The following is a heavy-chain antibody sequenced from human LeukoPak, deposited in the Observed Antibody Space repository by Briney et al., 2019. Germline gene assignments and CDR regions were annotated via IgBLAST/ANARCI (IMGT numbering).Heavy chain of an antibody. CDR2: IYHSGST. Sequence: SETLSLTCAVSGGSISSGGYPWSWIRQPPGTGLEWIGYIYHSGSTYYNPSLKSRVTISVDRSKNQFSLKLSSVTAADTAVYYRARGPYCSGGSCYPYGWFDPWGQGTLVTVSS. CDR3: ARGPYCSGGSCYPYGWFDP. D-gene: IGHD2-15*01. J-gene: IGHJ5*02. V-gene: IGHV4-30-2*01. CDR1: GGSISSGGYP.